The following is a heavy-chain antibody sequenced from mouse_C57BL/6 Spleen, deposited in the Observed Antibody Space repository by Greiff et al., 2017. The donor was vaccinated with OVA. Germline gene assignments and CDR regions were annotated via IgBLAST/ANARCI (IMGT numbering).Heavy chain of an antibody. CDR2: ISYDGSN. D-gene: IGHD1-1*01. CDR3: ARRLITTVAMDY. CDR1: GYSITSGYY. V-gene: IGHV3-6*01. Sequence: ESGPGLVKPSQSLSLTCSVTGYSITSGYYWNWIRQFPGNKLEWMGYISYDGSNNYNPSLKNRISITRDTTKNQFFLKLNSVTTEDTATYYCARRLITTVAMDYWGQGTSVTVSS. J-gene: IGHJ4*01.